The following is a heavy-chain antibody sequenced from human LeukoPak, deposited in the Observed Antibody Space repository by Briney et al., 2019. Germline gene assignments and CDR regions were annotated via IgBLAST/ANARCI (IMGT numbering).Heavy chain of an antibody. CDR2: IRSSGSPI. D-gene: IGHD5-12*01. J-gene: IGHJ4*02. CDR1: GFTFSSYE. Sequence: GRSLRLSCAASGFTFSSYEMNWVRQAPGKGLEWLSYIRSSGSPIYYADSVKGRFTISRDNGKNSLYLQMDDLRAEDTAVYYCARDGGYKYGPHCGQGTLVTVSS. V-gene: IGHV3-48*03. CDR3: ARDGGYKYGPH.